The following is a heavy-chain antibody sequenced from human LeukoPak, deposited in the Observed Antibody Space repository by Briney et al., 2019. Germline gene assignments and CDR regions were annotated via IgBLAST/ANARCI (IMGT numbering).Heavy chain of an antibody. D-gene: IGHD4-11*01. CDR2: ISSSSTTT. CDR3: ARGGYSRPDY. Sequence: GGSLRLSCAASGFTFRNYGMNWVRQAPGEGLEWVSYISSSSTTTEYAESVKGRFTISRDNAKMSLYLQVRSLRAEDTAVYYCARGGYSRPDYWGQGTQVTVSS. V-gene: IGHV3-48*04. CDR1: GFTFRNYG. J-gene: IGHJ4*02.